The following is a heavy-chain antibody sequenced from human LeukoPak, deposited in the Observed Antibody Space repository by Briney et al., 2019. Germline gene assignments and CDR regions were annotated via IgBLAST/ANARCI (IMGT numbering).Heavy chain of an antibody. CDR2: IYVSGST. D-gene: IGHD3-3*01. J-gene: IGHJ5*02. V-gene: IGHV4-39*07. Sequence: PSETLSLTCTVSGDSISGANYYWGWVRQPPGKGLEWIGSIYVSGSTYYNPSLNSRATISVETTKFQYSLKLSSVTAVDMDVYYCARGSWSVLRFLEDGDWFDPWGQGTLVTVSS. CDR1: GDSISGANYY. CDR3: ARGSWSVLRFLEDGDWFDP.